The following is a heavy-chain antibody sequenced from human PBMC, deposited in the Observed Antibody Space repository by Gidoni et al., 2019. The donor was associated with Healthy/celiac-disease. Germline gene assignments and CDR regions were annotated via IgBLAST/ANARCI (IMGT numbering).Heavy chain of an antibody. CDR3: ARASTKGLRYYYYGMDV. CDR1: GFTFSSYA. CDR2: ISYDGSNK. V-gene: IGHV3-30-3*01. D-gene: IGHD2-2*01. J-gene: IGHJ6*02. Sequence: QVQLVESGGGVVQPGRSLRLSCAASGFTFSSYAMPWVRQAPGKGREWVAVISYDGSNKYYADSVKGRFTISRDNSKNTLYLQMNSLRAEDTAVYYWARASTKGLRYYYYGMDVWGQGTTVTVSS.